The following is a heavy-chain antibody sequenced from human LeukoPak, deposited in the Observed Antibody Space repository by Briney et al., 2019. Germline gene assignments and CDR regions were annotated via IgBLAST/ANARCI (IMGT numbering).Heavy chain of an antibody. CDR3: VRDYDGDLDY. CDR1: GFTFSHYW. V-gene: IGHV3-7*01. D-gene: IGHD4-23*01. J-gene: IGHJ4*02. Sequence: GGSLRLSCAASGFTFSHYWMAWVRQAPGKGPEWVANVKQDESSKFYADSVKGRFTISRDNAKNSLYLQMNGLRVEDTALYYCVRDYDGDLDYWGQGTLVTVPS. CDR2: VKQDESSK.